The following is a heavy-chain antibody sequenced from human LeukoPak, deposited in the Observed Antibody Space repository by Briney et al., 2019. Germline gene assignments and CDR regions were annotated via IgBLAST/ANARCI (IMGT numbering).Heavy chain of an antibody. CDR1: GGSISNYY. D-gene: IGHD1/OR15-1a*01. CDR3: ARSIAGTRSKFDN. CDR2: IYYSGST. V-gene: IGHV4-59*08. J-gene: IGHJ5*02. Sequence: SETLSFTCTVSGGSISNYYWSWIRQPPGERLEWIAYIYYSGSTNYNPSLKSRVTISVDTSKNQFSLNLNSVTAADTAVYYCARSIAGTRSKFDNWGQGSLVTVSS.